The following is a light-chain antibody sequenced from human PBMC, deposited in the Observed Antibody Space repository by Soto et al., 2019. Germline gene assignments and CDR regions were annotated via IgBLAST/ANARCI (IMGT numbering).Light chain of an antibody. Sequence: DIVMTQTPLSLSFTPGQPSSISCKSSQILLHSDGKTFFYWYQHKSGQAPRLLIYGVYTRASGIPDRFSGSGSGTEFTLTITRLEPEDSAVYFCQHYGYSQWTFGQGTKVDIK. CDR1: QILLHSDGKTF. CDR3: QHYGYSQWT. V-gene: IGKV2-29*01. J-gene: IGKJ1*01. CDR2: GVY.